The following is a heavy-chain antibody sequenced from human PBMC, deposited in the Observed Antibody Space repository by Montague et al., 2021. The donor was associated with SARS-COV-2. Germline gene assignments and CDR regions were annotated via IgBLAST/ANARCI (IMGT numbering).Heavy chain of an antibody. CDR1: QFTFSGYA. D-gene: IGHD5/OR15-5a*01. V-gene: IGHV3-23*01. CDR2: ISGGGSST. CDR3: AKGPSKYSVHDRYFAY. Sequence: FLRLSCAASQFTFSGYAMSWVRQAPGKGLEWVSTISGGGSSTYYADSVKGRFTISRDNSKNTLYLQMNSLRAEDTAVYYCAKGPSKYSVHDRYFAYWGQGTLVTVSS. J-gene: IGHJ4*02.